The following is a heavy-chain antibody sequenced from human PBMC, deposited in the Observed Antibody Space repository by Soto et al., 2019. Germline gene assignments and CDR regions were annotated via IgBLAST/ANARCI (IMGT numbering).Heavy chain of an antibody. CDR1: GGSFSGYY. V-gene: IGHV4-34*01. D-gene: IGHD3-22*01. Sequence: SETLSLTCAVYGGSFSGYYWIWIRQPPGKGLEWIGEINHSGSTNYNPSLKSRVTISVDTSKNQFSLKLSSVTAADTAVYYCARDDYYDSSGYYLDAFDIWGQGTMVTVSS. J-gene: IGHJ3*02. CDR3: ARDDYYDSSGYYLDAFDI. CDR2: INHSGST.